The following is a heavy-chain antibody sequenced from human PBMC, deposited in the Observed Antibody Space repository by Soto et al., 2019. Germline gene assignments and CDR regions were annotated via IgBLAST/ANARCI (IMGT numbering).Heavy chain of an antibody. D-gene: IGHD1-26*01. Sequence: GASLKISCQCSGYTFSNFWIGWVRQMPEKGLEWIGTIYPGDSDTKYSSAFRGHVTISADTSVSTAYLQWRSLEATDSAIYYCARYSGSYWHYLDFWGQGTLVTVSS. CDR1: GYTFSNFW. CDR2: IYPGDSDT. V-gene: IGHV5-51*01. J-gene: IGHJ4*02. CDR3: ARYSGSYWHYLDF.